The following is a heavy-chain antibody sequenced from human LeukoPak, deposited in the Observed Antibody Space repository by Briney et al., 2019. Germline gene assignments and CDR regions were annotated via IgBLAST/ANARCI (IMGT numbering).Heavy chain of an antibody. CDR2: ISGSGGST. V-gene: IGHV3-23*01. D-gene: IGHD5-12*01. Sequence: GGSLRLSCAASGFTFSSYAMSWVRQAPGKGLEWVSTISGSGGSTYYADSVKGRFTISRDNSKNTLYLQMNSLRAEDTAVYYCAKSGYDSPYYFDYWGQGTLVTVSS. J-gene: IGHJ4*02. CDR3: AKSGYDSPYYFDY. CDR1: GFTFSSYA.